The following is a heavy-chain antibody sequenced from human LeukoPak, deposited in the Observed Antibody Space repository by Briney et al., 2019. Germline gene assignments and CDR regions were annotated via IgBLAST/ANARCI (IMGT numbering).Heavy chain of an antibody. J-gene: IGHJ4*01. CDR3: AKDQGVVGSYDY. V-gene: IGHV3-30*02. CDR2: IQYDDSIE. Sequence: GGSLRLSCAASGFTFSTFGMNWVCQAPERGQEWGAFIQYDDSIEYYADSVKGRLTISRDNSKNTLYLQMNSLRGDDTAVYYCAKDQGVVGSYDYWGHGTLVTVSS. D-gene: IGHD3-10*01. CDR1: GFTFSTFG.